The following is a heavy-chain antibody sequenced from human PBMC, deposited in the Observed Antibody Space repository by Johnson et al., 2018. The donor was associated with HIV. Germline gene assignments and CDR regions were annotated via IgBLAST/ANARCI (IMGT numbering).Heavy chain of an antibody. CDR1: GFTFSDYY. CDR2: ISSSGSTI. J-gene: IGHJ3*02. CDR3: ARVKSYGNWGSRKGGRESRAAFDI. D-gene: IGHD7-27*01. Sequence: HVPLVESGGGLVEPGGSLRLSCAASGFTFSDYYMSWIRQAPGKGLEWVSYISSSGSTIYYADSVKGRFTISRDNAKNSLYLQMNSLRAEDTAVYYCARVKSYGNWGSRKGGRESRAAFDIWGQGTMVTVS. V-gene: IGHV3-11*04.